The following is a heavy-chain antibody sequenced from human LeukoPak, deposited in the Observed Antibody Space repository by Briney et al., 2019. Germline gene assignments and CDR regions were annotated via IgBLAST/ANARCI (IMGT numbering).Heavy chain of an antibody. J-gene: IGHJ5*02. D-gene: IGHD2-2*01. CDR1: GFTFSSYS. CDR2: ISSSSSYI. V-gene: IGHV3-21*01. Sequence: PGGSLRLSCAASGFTFSSYSMSWVRQAPGKGLELVSSISSSSSYIYYADSVKGRFTISRDNAKNSLYLQMNSLRAEDTAVYYCARVVVPAARWFDPWGQGTLVTVSS. CDR3: ARVVVPAARWFDP.